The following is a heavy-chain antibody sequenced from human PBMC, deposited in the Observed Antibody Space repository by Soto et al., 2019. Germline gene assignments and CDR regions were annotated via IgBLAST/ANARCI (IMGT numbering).Heavy chain of an antibody. J-gene: IGHJ6*03. CDR1: GGSISSGGYY. V-gene: IGHV4-31*03. CDR2: IYYSGST. CDR3: ASNHERYCTNGVCSPDYYYYYMDV. D-gene: IGHD2-8*01. Sequence: SETLSLTCTVSGGSISSGGYYWSWIRQHPGKGLEWIGYIYYSGSTNYNPSLKSRVTISVDTSKNQFSLKLSSVTAADTAVYYCASNHERYCTNGVCSPDYYYYYMDVWGKGTTVTVSS.